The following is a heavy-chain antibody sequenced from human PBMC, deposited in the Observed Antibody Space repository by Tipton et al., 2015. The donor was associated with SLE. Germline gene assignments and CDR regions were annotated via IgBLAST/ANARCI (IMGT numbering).Heavy chain of an antibody. CDR1: GFTFDGYA. V-gene: IGHV3-9*01. J-gene: IGHJ4*02. CDR3: AKDLSSSWSLDY. Sequence: SLRLSCAASGFTFDGYALHWVRQAPGKGLEWGSGISWNSGSIGYADSVKGRFTISRDNAKNSLYLQMNSLRAEDTAVYYCAKDLSSSWSLDYWGQGTLVTVSS. D-gene: IGHD6-13*01. CDR2: ISWNSGSI.